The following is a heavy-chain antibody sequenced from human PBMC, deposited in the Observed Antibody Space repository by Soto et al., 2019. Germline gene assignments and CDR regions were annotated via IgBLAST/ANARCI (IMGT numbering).Heavy chain of an antibody. D-gene: IGHD5-12*01. CDR3: ATVDGPTVDTMFFGY. Sequence: ASVKVSCKASGYTFTGYYMHWVRQAPGQGLEWMGWINPNSGGTNYAQKFQGWVTMTRDTSISTAYMELSRLRSDDTAVYYCATVDGPTVDTMFFGYWGQGILVTVSS. CDR1: GYTFTGYY. CDR2: INPNSGGT. J-gene: IGHJ4*02. V-gene: IGHV1-2*04.